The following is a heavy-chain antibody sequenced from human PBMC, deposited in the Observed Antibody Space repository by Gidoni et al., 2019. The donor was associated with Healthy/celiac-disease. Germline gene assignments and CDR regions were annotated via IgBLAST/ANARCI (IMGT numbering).Heavy chain of an antibody. D-gene: IGHD5-12*01. CDR3: AKDHERWLQFEAPTPLDY. V-gene: IGHV3-30*18. CDR2: ISYDGSNK. J-gene: IGHJ4*02. Sequence: QVQLVESGGGVVQPGRSLGLSCAASGFTFSSYGMHWVCQAPGKGLEWVAVISYDGSNKYDAASVKGRFTISRDNSKNTLYLQMNSLRAEDTAVYYCAKDHERWLQFEAPTPLDYWGQGTLVTVSS. CDR1: GFTFSSYG.